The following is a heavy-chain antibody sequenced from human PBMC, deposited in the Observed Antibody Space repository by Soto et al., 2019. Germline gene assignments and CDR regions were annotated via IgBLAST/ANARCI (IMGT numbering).Heavy chain of an antibody. CDR2: IYYSGST. D-gene: IGHD3-22*01. Sequence: LSLTCTVSGGSISSGGYYWSWIRQHPGKGLEWIGYIYYSGSTYYNPSLKSRVTISVDTSKSQFSLKLSSVTAADTAVYYCARGGDTYYYDSSGYSYFDYWGQGTLVTVSS. CDR3: ARGGDTYYYDSSGYSYFDY. V-gene: IGHV4-31*03. CDR1: GGSISSGGYY. J-gene: IGHJ4*02.